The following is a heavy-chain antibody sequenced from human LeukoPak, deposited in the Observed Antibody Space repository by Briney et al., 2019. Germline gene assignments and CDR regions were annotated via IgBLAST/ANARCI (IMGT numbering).Heavy chain of an antibody. CDR1: GGSFSGYY. CDR2: INHSGST. J-gene: IGHJ4*02. CDR3: AKYSNHVYYFAS. V-gene: IGHV4-34*01. D-gene: IGHD4-11*01. Sequence: SETLSLTCAVYGGSFSGYYWSWIRQPPGKGLEWIGEINHSGSTNYNPSLKSRVTISVDTSKNQFSLKLSSVTAADTAMYYCAKYSNHVYYFASWGQETLVTVSS.